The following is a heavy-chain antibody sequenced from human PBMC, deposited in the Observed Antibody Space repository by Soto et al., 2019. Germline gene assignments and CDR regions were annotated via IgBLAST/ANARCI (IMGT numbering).Heavy chain of an antibody. J-gene: IGHJ4*02. CDR3: ARGPTYSYGFGSFDY. Sequence: PGGSLRLSCAASGFTFSTYSMNWVRQAPGKGLEWVSYISSGSSTIYYADSVEGRFTISRDNAKNSLYLQMNSLRAEDTAVYFCARGPTYSYGFGSFDYWGQGTLVTVSS. V-gene: IGHV3-48*01. CDR1: GFTFSTYS. D-gene: IGHD5-18*01. CDR2: ISSGSSTI.